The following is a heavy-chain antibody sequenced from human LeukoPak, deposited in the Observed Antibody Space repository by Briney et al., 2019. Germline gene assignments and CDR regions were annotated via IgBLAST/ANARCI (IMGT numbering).Heavy chain of an antibody. CDR1: GFTVSSNY. V-gene: IGHV3-53*01. Sequence: GGSLRPSCAASGFTVSSNYMSWVRQAPERGLEWVSVIYSGGSTYYADSVKGRFTISRDNSKNTLYLQMNSLRAEDTAVYYCARARYSGYDSPYYFDYWGQGTLVTVSS. J-gene: IGHJ4*02. CDR2: IYSGGST. D-gene: IGHD5-12*01. CDR3: ARARYSGYDSPYYFDY.